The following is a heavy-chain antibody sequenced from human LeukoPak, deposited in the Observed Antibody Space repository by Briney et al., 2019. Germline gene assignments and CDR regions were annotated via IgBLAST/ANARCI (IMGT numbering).Heavy chain of an antibody. CDR2: IYYSGST. CDR1: GGSISSYY. Sequence: SQTLSLTCTVSGGSISSYYWSWIRQPPGKGLELIGYIYYSGSTNYNPSLKSRVTISVDTSKNQCSLKLGSVTAADTAVYYCARDGSDYDFWSGPLFVWGQGITVTVSS. D-gene: IGHD3-3*01. J-gene: IGHJ6*02. CDR3: ARDGSDYDFWSGPLFV. V-gene: IGHV4-59*01.